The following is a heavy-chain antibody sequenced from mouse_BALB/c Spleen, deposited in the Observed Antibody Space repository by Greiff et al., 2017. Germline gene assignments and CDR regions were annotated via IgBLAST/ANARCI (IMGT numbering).Heavy chain of an antibody. J-gene: IGHJ2*01. CDR2: IRNKANGYTT. V-gene: IGHV7-3*02. CDR1: GFTFTDYY. CDR3: ARELYFDY. Sequence: VQLKESGGGLVQPGGSLRLSCATSGFTFTDYYMSWVRQPPGKALEWLGFIRNKANGYTTEYSASVKGRFTISRDNSQSILYLQMNTLRAEDSATYYCARELYFDYWGQGTTLTVSS.